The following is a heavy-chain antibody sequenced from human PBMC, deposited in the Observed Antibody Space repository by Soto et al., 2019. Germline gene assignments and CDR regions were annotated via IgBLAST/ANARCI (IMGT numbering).Heavy chain of an antibody. J-gene: IGHJ4*02. CDR2: VSAYNGNT. CDR3: ASSRVGATWYFDY. D-gene: IGHD1-26*01. CDR1: GYTFTSSG. Sequence: ASVKVSCKASGYTFTSSGISWVRQAPGQGLEWMGWVSAYNGNTNYAQKLQGRVTMTTDTSTSTAYMELRSLRSDDTAVYYCASSRVGATWYFDYWGQGTLVTVSS. V-gene: IGHV1-18*01.